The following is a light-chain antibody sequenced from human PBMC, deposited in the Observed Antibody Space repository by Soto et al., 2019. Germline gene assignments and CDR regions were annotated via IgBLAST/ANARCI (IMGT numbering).Light chain of an antibody. CDR1: QSVSSGS. CDR2: AAS. V-gene: IGKV3-20*01. Sequence: EIVFTQSPGALSFSPGERATLSCRAIQSVSSGSLAWYQQKPGQAPRLLIYAASARATGIPDRFSGSGSGTDFTLTVSRLEPEDFAVYYCQQYHNSPRTFGQGTKVDIK. CDR3: QQYHNSPRT. J-gene: IGKJ1*01.